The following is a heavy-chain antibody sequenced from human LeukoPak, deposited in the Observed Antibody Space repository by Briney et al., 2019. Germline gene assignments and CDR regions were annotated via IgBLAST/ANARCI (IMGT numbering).Heavy chain of an antibody. V-gene: IGHV3-9*01. CDR2: ISWNSGSI. Sequence: GGSLRLSCAASGFTFDDYAMHWVRQAPGKGLEWVSGISWNSGSIDYADSVKGRFTISRDNAKNSLYLQMNSLRAEDTALYYCAKDIGGDFGDSLDYWGQGTLVTVSS. CDR1: GFTFDDYA. J-gene: IGHJ4*02. CDR3: AKDIGGDFGDSLDY. D-gene: IGHD4-17*01.